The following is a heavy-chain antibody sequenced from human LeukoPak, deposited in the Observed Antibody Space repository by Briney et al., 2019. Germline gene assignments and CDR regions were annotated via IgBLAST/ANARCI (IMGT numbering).Heavy chain of an antibody. CDR3: ARAMIRGVDFDY. Sequence: NPSETLSLTCAVSGGSISSSNWWSWVRQPPGKGLEWIGEIYQSGSTNYNPSLKSRVTISLDKSKNQFSLKLKSVTAADTAVYYCARAMIRGVDFDYWGQGTLVTVSS. D-gene: IGHD3-10*01. CDR2: IYQSGST. V-gene: IGHV4-4*02. J-gene: IGHJ4*02. CDR1: GGSISSSNW.